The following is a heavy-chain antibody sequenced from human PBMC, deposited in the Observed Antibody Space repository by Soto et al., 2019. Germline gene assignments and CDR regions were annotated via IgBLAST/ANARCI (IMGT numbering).Heavy chain of an antibody. V-gene: IGHV3-7*01. J-gene: IGHJ6*03. D-gene: IGHD4-17*01. Sequence: GGSLRLSCAASGFTFSSYWMSWVRQAPGKGLEWVANIKQDGSEKYYVDSVKGRFTISRDNAKNSLYLQMNSLRAEDTAVYYCARDDSTTTVTSDYYYYYYVDVWGKGTTVTVSS. CDR1: GFTFSSYW. CDR3: ARDDSTTTVTSDYYYYYYVDV. CDR2: IKQDGSEK.